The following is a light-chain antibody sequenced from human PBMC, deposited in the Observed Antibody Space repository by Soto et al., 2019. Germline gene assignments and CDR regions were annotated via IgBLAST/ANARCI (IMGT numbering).Light chain of an antibody. CDR3: AAWDDSLNGGV. V-gene: IGLV1-44*01. CDR2: SNN. J-gene: IGLJ3*02. CDR1: SSNIGTNN. Sequence: QSVLTQPPSASGTPGQRVTISCSGSSSNIGTNNVNWYQQLPGTAPKLLIYSNNQRPSGVPDRFSGSKSGSSASLAISGLQSEDEADYYCAAWDDSLNGGVFGGGTKVTVL.